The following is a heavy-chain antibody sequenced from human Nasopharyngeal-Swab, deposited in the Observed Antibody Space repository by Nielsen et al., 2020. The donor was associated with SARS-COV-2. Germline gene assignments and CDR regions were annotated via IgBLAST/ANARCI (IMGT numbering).Heavy chain of an antibody. J-gene: IGHJ4*02. V-gene: IGHV3-53*01. CDR1: GFTVSSNY. D-gene: IGHD6-13*01. Sequence: GGSLRLSCAASGFTVSSNYMSWVRQAPGKGLEWVSVIYSGGSTYYADSVKGRFTISRDNSKNTLYLQMNSLRAEDTAVYYCASFSSSWTKIDYWGQGTLVTVSS. CDR3: ASFSSSWTKIDY. CDR2: IYSGGST.